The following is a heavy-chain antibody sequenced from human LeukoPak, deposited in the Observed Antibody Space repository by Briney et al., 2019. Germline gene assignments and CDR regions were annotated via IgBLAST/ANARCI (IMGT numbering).Heavy chain of an antibody. J-gene: IGHJ4*02. D-gene: IGHD6-13*01. V-gene: IGHV1-18*01. CDR3: ARLGAAGSFDY. CDR2: ISAYNGNT. Sequence: EASVKVSCEDSGYTFTISGISWGRQAPGQGLEWMGWISAYNGNTNYAQKLQGRVTMTTDTSTSTAYMELRSLRSDDTAVYYCARLGAAGSFDYWGQGTLVTVSS. CDR1: GYTFTISG.